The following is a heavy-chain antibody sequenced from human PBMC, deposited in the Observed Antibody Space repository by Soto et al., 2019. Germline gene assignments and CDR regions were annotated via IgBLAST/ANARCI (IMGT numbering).Heavy chain of an antibody. Sequence: EVQLLESGVGLIQPGGSLRLSGAASGFDVSSNYMTWVRKAPGKGLEWVSASYSGGNTYYADSVKGRFTSSRDNFQNTLYLQMNSLTAEDTAVYYCTRGYGAGSYFSDHWGQGTLVTVSS. D-gene: IGHD3-10*01. J-gene: IGHJ5*02. V-gene: IGHV3-53*01. CDR3: TRGYGAGSYFSDH. CDR1: GFDVSSNY. CDR2: SYSGGNT.